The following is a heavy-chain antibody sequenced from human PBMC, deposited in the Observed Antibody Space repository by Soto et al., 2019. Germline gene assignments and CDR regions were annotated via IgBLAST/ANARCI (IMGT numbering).Heavy chain of an antibody. D-gene: IGHD4-17*01. CDR1: NDSISSYY. CDR2: VYDSGGT. J-gene: IGHJ4*02. V-gene: IGHV4-59*01. CDR3: ARTTRMTTMIDY. Sequence: SETLSLTCTVSNDSISSYYWSWIRQPPGKGLEWIGYVYDSGGTKYNPSLKSRLTMSLDMSKKQFSLRLTSVTAADTAVYFCARTTRMTTMIDYWGQGTQVTVSS.